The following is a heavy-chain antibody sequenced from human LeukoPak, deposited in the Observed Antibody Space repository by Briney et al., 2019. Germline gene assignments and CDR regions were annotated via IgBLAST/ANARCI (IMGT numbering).Heavy chain of an antibody. Sequence: GSXRLSCAASGFRFSSYGMHWVRQAPGKXREWVAYIRYDGINEYYADSVKGRFTISRDPSKNTLFLQINSLRPEDTAVYYCSKDRGVFGVAYSLDYWGQGTLVTVSS. CDR3: SKDRGVFGVAYSLDY. J-gene: IGHJ4*02. D-gene: IGHD3-3*01. CDR1: GFRFSSYG. CDR2: IRYDGINE. V-gene: IGHV3-30*02.